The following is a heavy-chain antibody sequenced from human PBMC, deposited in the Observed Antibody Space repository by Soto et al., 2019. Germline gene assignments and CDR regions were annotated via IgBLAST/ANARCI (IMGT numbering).Heavy chain of an antibody. CDR2: IYYSGST. CDR1: GGSISSSSYY. V-gene: IGHV4-39*07. J-gene: IGHJ4*02. Sequence: SETLSLTCTVSGGSISSSSYYWGWIRQPPGKGLEWIGYIYYSGSTYYNPSLKSRVTISVDTSKNQFSLKLSSVTAADTAVYYCARLSSDSSSPGGIGYFDYWGQGTLVTVSS. D-gene: IGHD6-6*01. CDR3: ARLSSDSSSPGGIGYFDY.